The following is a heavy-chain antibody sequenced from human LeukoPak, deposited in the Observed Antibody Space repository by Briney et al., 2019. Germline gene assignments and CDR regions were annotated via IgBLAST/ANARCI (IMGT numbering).Heavy chain of an antibody. D-gene: IGHD3-22*01. J-gene: IGHJ3*02. V-gene: IGHV3-23*01. CDR1: GFTFSSYG. Sequence: GGSLRLSCAASGFTFSSYGMSWVRQAPGKGLEWVSAISGSGGSTYYADSVKGRCTISRDNSKNTLYLQMNSLRVEDTAVYYCARGLFLSGYLDAFDIWGQGTVVTVSS. CDR3: ARGLFLSGYLDAFDI. CDR2: ISGSGGST.